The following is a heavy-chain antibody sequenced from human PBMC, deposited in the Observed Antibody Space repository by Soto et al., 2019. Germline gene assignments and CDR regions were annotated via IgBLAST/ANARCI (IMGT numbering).Heavy chain of an antibody. CDR2: IKQDGSEK. Sequence: EVQLVESGGGLVQPGGSLRLSCAASGFTFSSYWMSWVRQAPGKGLEWVANIKQDGSEKYYVDSVKGRFTISRDNAKNSLYLQMNSLRAEDTAVYYCARGLSGADYYHYIWGSYPNDYWGQGTLVTVSS. D-gene: IGHD3-16*01. CDR3: ARGLSGADYYHYIWGSYPNDY. V-gene: IGHV3-7*01. CDR1: GFTFSSYW. J-gene: IGHJ4*02.